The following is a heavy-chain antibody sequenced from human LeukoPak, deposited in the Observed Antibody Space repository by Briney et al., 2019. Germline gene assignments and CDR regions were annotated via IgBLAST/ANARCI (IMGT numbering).Heavy chain of an antibody. V-gene: IGHV3-30*18. CDR3: AKGVYDSSGYYYGGLPRDY. CDR1: GFTFSSYG. J-gene: IGHJ4*02. CDR2: ISYDGSNK. D-gene: IGHD3-22*01. Sequence: GGSLRLSCAASGFTFSSYGMHWVRKAPGKGLEWVAVISYDGSNKYYADSVKGRFTISRDNSKSTLYLQMNSLRAEDTAVYYCAKGVYDSSGYYYGGLPRDYWGQGTLVTVSS.